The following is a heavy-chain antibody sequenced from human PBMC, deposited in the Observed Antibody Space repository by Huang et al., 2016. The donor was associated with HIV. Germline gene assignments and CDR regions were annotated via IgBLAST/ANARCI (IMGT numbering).Heavy chain of an antibody. D-gene: IGHD3-3*02. CDR3: IILDGDY. CDR2: IRNKANNYAT. CDR1: GSNFNT. J-gene: IGHJ4*02. Sequence: EVQLVEYGGGLVQPGGSLVLSCAASGSNFNTRHGVRQASGKGVELVGRIRNKANNYATAYAASVRGRFTISRDDSRSTAYLQMTSLRIEDTALYYCIILDGDYWGLGILVTVSS. V-gene: IGHV3-73*01.